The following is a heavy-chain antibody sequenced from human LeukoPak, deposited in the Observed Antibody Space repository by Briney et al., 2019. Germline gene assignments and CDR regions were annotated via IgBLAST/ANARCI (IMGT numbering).Heavy chain of an antibody. CDR2: INPNSGGT. CDR3: ARDEVVVAAAGSTGSDY. CDR1: GYTFTGYY. V-gene: IGHV1-2*06. D-gene: IGHD6-13*01. Sequence: ASVKVSCKASGYTFTGYYMHWVQQAPGQGLEWMGRINPNSGGTNYAQKFQGRVTMTRDTSISTAYMELSRLRSDDTAVYYCARDEVVVAAAGSTGSDYWGQGTLVTVSS. J-gene: IGHJ4*02.